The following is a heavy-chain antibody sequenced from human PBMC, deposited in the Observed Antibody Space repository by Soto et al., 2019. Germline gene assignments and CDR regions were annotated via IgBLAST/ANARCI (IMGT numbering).Heavy chain of an antibody. CDR1: GFTFSSYA. J-gene: IGHJ6*02. CDR2: ISGSGGST. CDR3: ATEPRIQLWLRRYYYYGMDV. D-gene: IGHD5-18*01. Sequence: EVQLLESGGGLVQPGGSLRLSCAASGFTFSSYAMSWVRQAPGKGLEWVSAISGSGGSTYYADSVKGRFTISRDNHKNTLYRQMNSLRAADTAVYYCATEPRIQLWLRRYYYYGMDVWGQGTTVTVSS. V-gene: IGHV3-23*01.